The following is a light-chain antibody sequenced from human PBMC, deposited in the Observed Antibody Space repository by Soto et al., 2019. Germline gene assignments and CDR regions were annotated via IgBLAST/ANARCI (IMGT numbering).Light chain of an antibody. Sequence: QSARTQPASVSGSPGQSITISCTGTSSDVGGYNYVSWYQQHPVKAPKLMIYDVTNRPSGVSDRFSGSKSGNTASLTISGLQAEDEADDYCSSYTSSSTPCDFGSGTKVTVL. CDR2: DVT. J-gene: IGLJ1*01. CDR3: SSYTSSSTPCD. CDR1: SSDVGGYNY. V-gene: IGLV2-14*01.